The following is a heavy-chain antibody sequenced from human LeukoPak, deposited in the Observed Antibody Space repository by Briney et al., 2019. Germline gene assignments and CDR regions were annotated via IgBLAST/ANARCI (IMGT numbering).Heavy chain of an antibody. Sequence: PSETLSLTCAVYGGSFSGYYWSWIRQPPGKGLEWIGEINHSGSTNYNPSLKSRVTISVDTSKNQFSLKLSSVTAADTAVYYCARASVVPAATSYYYYYYGMDVWGQGTTVTVSS. CDR2: INHSGST. CDR1: GGSFSGYY. J-gene: IGHJ6*02. CDR3: ARASVVPAATSYYYYYYGMDV. V-gene: IGHV4-34*01. D-gene: IGHD2-2*01.